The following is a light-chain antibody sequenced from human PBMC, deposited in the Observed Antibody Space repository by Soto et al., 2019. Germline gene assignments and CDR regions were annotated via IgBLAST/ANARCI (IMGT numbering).Light chain of an antibody. V-gene: IGKV3-20*01. CDR2: GAS. CDR3: QQYGSSPPT. CDR1: QSVSSSY. Sequence: EIVLTQSPGTLSLSPGERATLSCRASQSVSSSYLVWYQQKPGQAPRLFIYGASSMATGIPDRFSGSGSGIHFTLTTCRLEPDDLAVYYCQQYGSSPPTFGQGTKVEIK. J-gene: IGKJ1*01.